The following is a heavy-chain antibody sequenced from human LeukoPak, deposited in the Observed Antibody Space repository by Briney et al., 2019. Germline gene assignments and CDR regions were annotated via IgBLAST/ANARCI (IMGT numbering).Heavy chain of an antibody. D-gene: IGHD3-22*01. V-gene: IGHV3-7*01. CDR3: AREPIPDYYDSSGYFY. CDR1: GFTFSSYW. CDR2: IKQDGSEK. Sequence: PGGSLRLSCAASGFTFSSYWMSWVRQAPGKGREWVANIKQDGSEKYYVDSVKGRFTISRDNAKNSLYLQMNSLRAEDTAVYYCAREPIPDYYDSSGYFYWGQGTLVTVSS. J-gene: IGHJ4*02.